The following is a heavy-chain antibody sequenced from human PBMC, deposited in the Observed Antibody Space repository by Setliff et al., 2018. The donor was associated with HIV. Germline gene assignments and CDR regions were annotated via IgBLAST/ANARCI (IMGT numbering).Heavy chain of an antibody. CDR2: INHSRST. Sequence: ASETLSLTCAVSGYSISSGYYWGWIRQPPGKGLEWIGTINHSRSTYFNPSLKSRLTISVDTSKNQFSLKLNAVTAADTAVYYCARVRGSSGWYVFDYWGQGTLVTVSS. J-gene: IGHJ4*02. V-gene: IGHV4-38-2*01. CDR3: ARVRGSSGWYVFDY. CDR1: GYSISSGYY. D-gene: IGHD6-19*01.